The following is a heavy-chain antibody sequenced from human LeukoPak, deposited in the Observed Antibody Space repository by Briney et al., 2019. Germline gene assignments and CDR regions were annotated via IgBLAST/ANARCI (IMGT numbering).Heavy chain of an antibody. Sequence: ASVKVSCKASGYTFTTYNINWVRQAPGQGLEWMGWISAYSGNTNYAQKAQGRVTMTTDTATSTAYMELRSLTSDDTAVYYCARPFNWNDYFDYWGQGTLVTVSS. CDR1: GYTFTTYN. CDR2: ISAYSGNT. V-gene: IGHV1-18*01. D-gene: IGHD1-1*01. CDR3: ARPFNWNDYFDY. J-gene: IGHJ4*02.